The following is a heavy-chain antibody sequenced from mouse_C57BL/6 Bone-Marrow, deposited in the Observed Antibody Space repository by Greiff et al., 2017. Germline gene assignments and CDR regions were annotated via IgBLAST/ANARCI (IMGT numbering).Heavy chain of an antibody. D-gene: IGHD1-1*01. CDR3: AIPPHYYGSSYVGFAY. Sequence: QVQLQQPGAELVKPGASVKVSCKASGYTFTSYWMHWVKQRPGQGLEWIGRIHPSDSDTNYNQKFKGKATLTVDKSSSTAYMQLSSLTSEDSAVYYCAIPPHYYGSSYVGFAYWGQGTLVTVSA. CDR2: IHPSDSDT. J-gene: IGHJ3*01. CDR1: GYTFTSYW. V-gene: IGHV1-74*01.